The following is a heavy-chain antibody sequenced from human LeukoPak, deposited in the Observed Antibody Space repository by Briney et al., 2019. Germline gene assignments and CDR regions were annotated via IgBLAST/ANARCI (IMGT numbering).Heavy chain of an antibody. CDR2: ISYDGSNK. Sequence: GGSLRLSCAASGFTFSSYGMHWVRQAPGKGLEWVAVISYDGSNKYYAYSVKGRFTISRDNSKNTLYLQMNSLRAEDTAVYYCAKVQFSGYVDYWGQGTLVTVSS. J-gene: IGHJ4*02. V-gene: IGHV3-30*18. CDR1: GFTFSSYG. CDR3: AKVQFSGYVDY. D-gene: IGHD1-26*01.